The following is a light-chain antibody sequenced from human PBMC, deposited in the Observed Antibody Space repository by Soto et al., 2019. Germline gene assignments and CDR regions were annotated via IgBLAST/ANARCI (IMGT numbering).Light chain of an antibody. J-gene: IGKJ4*01. CDR2: GAS. CDR3: QQYSNWPLLS. V-gene: IGKV3-15*01. Sequence: EVVLTQSPATLSVSPGAGATLSCRASQSVGSNLAWYQQKPGQTPRVLIYGASIRAIGIPARFSGSGFGTEFTLTISSLQSEDFVVYYCQQYSNWPLLSFGGGTKVEIK. CDR1: QSVGSN.